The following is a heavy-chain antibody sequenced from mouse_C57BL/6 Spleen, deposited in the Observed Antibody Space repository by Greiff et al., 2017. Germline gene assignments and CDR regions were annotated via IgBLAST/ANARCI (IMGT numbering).Heavy chain of an antibody. CDR3: TKYDYGSRDYFDC. J-gene: IGHJ2*01. V-gene: IGHV1-15*01. CDR2: IDPKTGGT. D-gene: IGHD1-1*01. Sequence: VQLQQSGAELVRPGASVPLSCKASGYTFTDYEMHWVKQTPVHGLEWIGAIDPKTGGTAYNQKFKGKAILTADKSSSTAYMGLRRLTSEDSAVYYCTKYDYGSRDYFDCWGQGTNLTVSS. CDR1: GYTFTDYE.